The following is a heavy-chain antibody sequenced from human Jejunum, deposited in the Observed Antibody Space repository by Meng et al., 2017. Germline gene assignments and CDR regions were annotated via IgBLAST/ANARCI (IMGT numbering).Heavy chain of an antibody. D-gene: IGHD4-17*01. Sequence: VHVLSLAPGLVRLLRPLSLPCAISCVSVGCRSFYWTMCRQPPAEGLEGSRYVFDNGSTNYNPSLSTRVTISADTSNNQFSLELSSVTTADTAVYYCATDVYGDVLAYLVYWCQASLVTVSS. J-gene: IGHJ4*02. CDR2: VFDNGST. CDR3: ATDVYGDVLAYLVY. V-gene: IGHV4-61*01. CDR1: CVSVGCRSFY.